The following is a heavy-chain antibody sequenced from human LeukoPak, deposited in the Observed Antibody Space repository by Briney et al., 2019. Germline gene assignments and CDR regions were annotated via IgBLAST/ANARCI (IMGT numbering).Heavy chain of an antibody. D-gene: IGHD6-19*01. CDR2: FDPEDGET. J-gene: IGHJ4*02. CDR3: ATADSSGWYFDY. CDR1: GYTLTELS. V-gene: IGHV1-24*01. Sequence: ASVNVSCKVSGYTLTELSMHWVRQAPGKGLEWMGGFDPEDGETIYAQKFQGRVTMTEDTSTDTAYMELSSLRSEDTAVYYCATADSSGWYFDYWGQGTLVTVSS.